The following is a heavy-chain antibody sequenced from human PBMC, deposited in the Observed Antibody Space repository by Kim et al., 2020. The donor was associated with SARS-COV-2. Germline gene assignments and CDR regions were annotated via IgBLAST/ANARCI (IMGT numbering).Heavy chain of an antibody. CDR3: ARERAVGFDL. CDR1: GFTFTTYA. CDR2: ISYDGNNK. J-gene: IGHJ2*01. D-gene: IGHD3-16*01. V-gene: IGHV3-30*04. Sequence: GGSLRLSCAASGFTFTTYAMHWVRQAPGKGPEWVAVISYDGNNKHYADSVKGRFTIARDNSKNTLSLQMNSLRADDTAVYYCARERAVGFDLWGRGTLAT.